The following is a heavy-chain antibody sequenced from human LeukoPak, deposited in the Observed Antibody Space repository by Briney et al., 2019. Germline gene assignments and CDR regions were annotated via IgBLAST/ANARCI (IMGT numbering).Heavy chain of an antibody. Sequence: GGSLRLSCAASGFTFSSYDMHWVRQATGKGLEWVSAIGTAGDTYYPGSVKGRFTISRENAKNSLYLQMNSLRAGDTAVYYCERAPEKYSSGWYVFFDYWGQGTLVTVSS. V-gene: IGHV3-13*01. D-gene: IGHD6-19*01. CDR1: GFTFSSYD. CDR2: IGTAGDT. CDR3: ERAPEKYSSGWYVFFDY. J-gene: IGHJ4*02.